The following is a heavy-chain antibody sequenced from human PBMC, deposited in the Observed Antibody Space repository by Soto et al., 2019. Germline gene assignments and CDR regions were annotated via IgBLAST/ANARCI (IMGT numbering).Heavy chain of an antibody. D-gene: IGHD4-4*01. CDR3: AKYRWGATTVTSIN. J-gene: IGHJ1*01. Sequence: PGGSLRLSGVVSGFTFSIYPMNWVRQTPGKGLEWVSAISGTSDMTYYANSVTGRFTISRDTSKNTLYLQVSSLRVEDTAIYYCAKYRWGATTVTSINWGRGTMVTVSS. CDR2: ISGTSDMT. V-gene: IGHV3-23*01. CDR1: GFTFSIYP.